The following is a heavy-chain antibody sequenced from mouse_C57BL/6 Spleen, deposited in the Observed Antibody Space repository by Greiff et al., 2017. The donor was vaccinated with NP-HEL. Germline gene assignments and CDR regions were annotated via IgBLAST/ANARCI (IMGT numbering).Heavy chain of an antibody. CDR3: ARNYDGYYGDFDY. V-gene: IGHV5-6*01. CDR1: GFTFSSYG. CDR2: ISSGGSYT. Sequence: EVQVVESGGDLVKPGGSLKLSCAASGFTFSSYGMSWVRQTPDKRLEWVATISSGGSYTYYPDSVKGRFTISRDNAKNTLYLQMSSLKSEDTAMYYCARNYDGYYGDFDYWGQGTTLTVSS. J-gene: IGHJ2*01. D-gene: IGHD2-3*01.